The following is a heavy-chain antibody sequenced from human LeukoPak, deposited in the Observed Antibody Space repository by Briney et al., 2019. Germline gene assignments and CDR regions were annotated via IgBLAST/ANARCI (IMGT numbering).Heavy chain of an antibody. CDR2: ISYDGSNK. CDR1: GFTFSSYG. D-gene: IGHD1-26*01. J-gene: IGHJ4*02. Sequence: GRSLRLSCAASGFTFSSYGMHWVRQAPGKGLEWVAVISYDGSNKYYADSVKGRFTISRDNSKNTLYLQMNSLRAEDTAVYYCARDTQVGATMGFDYWGQGTLVTVSS. V-gene: IGHV3-30*03. CDR3: ARDTQVGATMGFDY.